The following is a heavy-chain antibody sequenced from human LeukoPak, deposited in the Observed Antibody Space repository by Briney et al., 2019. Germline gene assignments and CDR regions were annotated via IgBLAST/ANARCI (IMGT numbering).Heavy chain of an antibody. CDR3: AREYGHCSGGSCYLS. CDR1: GYTLTSYY. D-gene: IGHD2-15*01. J-gene: IGHJ5*02. CDR2: IIPILGIA. Sequence: ASVKVSCKASGYTLTSYYMHWVRQAPGQGLEWMGRIIPILGIANYAQKFQGRVTITADKSTSTAYMELSSLRSEDTAVYYCAREYGHCSGGSCYLSWGQGTLVTVSS. V-gene: IGHV1-69*04.